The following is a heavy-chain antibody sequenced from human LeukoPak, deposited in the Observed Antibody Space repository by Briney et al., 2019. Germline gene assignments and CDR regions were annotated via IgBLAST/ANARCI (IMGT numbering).Heavy chain of an antibody. Sequence: SVKVSCKASGGTFSSYAISWVRQAPGQGLEWMGRIIPILGIANYAQKFQGRVTITADKSTSTAYMELGSLRSEDTAVYYCAREPIAVAAPEYYFDYWGQGTLVTVSS. V-gene: IGHV1-69*04. CDR1: GGTFSSYA. D-gene: IGHD6-19*01. CDR2: IIPILGIA. CDR3: AREPIAVAAPEYYFDY. J-gene: IGHJ4*02.